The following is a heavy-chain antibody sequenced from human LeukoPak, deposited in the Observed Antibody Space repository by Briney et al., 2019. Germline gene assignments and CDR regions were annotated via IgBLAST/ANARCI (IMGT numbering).Heavy chain of an antibody. CDR3: ARAPGAALD. CDR1: GFTFSSYA. CDR2: INHRGST. D-gene: IGHD2-15*01. V-gene: IGHV4-34*01. Sequence: PGGSLRLSCAASGFTFSSYAMHWVRQAPGKGLEWIGEINHRGSTNYNPSLKSRVTVSLDTSKNQFSLKLSSVTAADTAVYYCARAPGAALDWGQGTLVTVSS. J-gene: IGHJ4*02.